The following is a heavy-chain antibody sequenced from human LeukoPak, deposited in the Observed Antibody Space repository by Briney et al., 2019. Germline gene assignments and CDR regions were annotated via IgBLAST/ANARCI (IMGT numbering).Heavy chain of an antibody. V-gene: IGHV3-48*01. CDR3: ARANRQDAFDI. J-gene: IGHJ3*02. D-gene: IGHD1-14*01. CDR2: ISSSSSTI. CDR1: GFTVSSNY. Sequence: PGGSLRLSCAASGFTVSSNYMSWVRQAPGKGLEWVSYISSSSSTIYYADSVKGRFTISRDNAKNSLYLQMNSLRAEDTAVYYCARANRQDAFDIWGQGTMVTVSS.